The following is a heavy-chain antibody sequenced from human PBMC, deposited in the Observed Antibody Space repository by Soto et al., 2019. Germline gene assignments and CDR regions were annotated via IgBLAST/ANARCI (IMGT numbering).Heavy chain of an antibody. V-gene: IGHV4-4*02. D-gene: IGHD4-17*01. CDR3: ARDLDTVTYDY. CDR1: GGSISSSNW. Sequence: SETLSLTCAVSGGSISSSNWWSWVRQPPGKGLEWIGEIYHSGSTNYNLSLKSRVTISLDKSKNQFSLKLSFVTAADTAVYYCARDLDTVTYDYWGQGTLVTVS. J-gene: IGHJ4*02. CDR2: IYHSGST.